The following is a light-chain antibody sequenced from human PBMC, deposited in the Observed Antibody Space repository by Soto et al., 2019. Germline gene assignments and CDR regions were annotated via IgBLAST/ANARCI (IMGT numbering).Light chain of an antibody. CDR1: SGDVGAYDY. CDR3: SSYVGSNSVV. CDR2: EVN. J-gene: IGLJ2*01. V-gene: IGLV2-8*01. Sequence: QSALTQPPSASGSPGQSVTISSTRTSGDVGAYDYVSWYQPHPGKASEHIIYEVNKRPSGVPDRFSGSKSGNTASLTVSVLHAEDEADDYCSSYVGSNSVVFGGGTKVTV.